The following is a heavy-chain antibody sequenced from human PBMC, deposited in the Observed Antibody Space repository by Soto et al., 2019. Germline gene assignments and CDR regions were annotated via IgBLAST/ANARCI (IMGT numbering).Heavy chain of an antibody. CDR3: VRGVRLHFDL. J-gene: IGHJ4*02. CDR2: ISGSGNKT. CDR1: GFTFSTYA. V-gene: IGHV3-23*01. Sequence: EVQLLESGGGLVQPGGSLRLSCVVSGFTFSTYAMSWVRQAPGKGLEWVSAISGSGNKTFYADSVKGRFTISRDNSKNTLHLHMSCLRVEDTSVYYCVRGVRLHFDLWGQGTPVTVSS.